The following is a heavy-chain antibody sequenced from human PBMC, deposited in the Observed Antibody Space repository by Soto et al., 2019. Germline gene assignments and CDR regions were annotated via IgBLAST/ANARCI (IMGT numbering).Heavy chain of an antibody. D-gene: IGHD1-26*01. CDR1: GFIFENFG. CDR2: ISGSGFKK. CDR3: AKNQGVELVPLATVDWFDP. J-gene: IGHJ5*02. Sequence: GSLRLSCAASGFIFENFGMSWVRQAPGKGLEWISSISGSGFKKYYADSVKGRFTISRDNSKSTVYLELNNLSAEDTAVYHCAKNQGVELVPLATVDWFDPWGQGSVVTVSS. V-gene: IGHV3-23*01.